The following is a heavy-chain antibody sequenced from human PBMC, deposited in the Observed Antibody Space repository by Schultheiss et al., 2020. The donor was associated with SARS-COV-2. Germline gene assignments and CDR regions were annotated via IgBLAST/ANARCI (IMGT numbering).Heavy chain of an antibody. CDR1: GGSISSSNW. CDR2: INRSGST. V-gene: IGHV4-4*02. J-gene: IGHJ6*02. D-gene: IGHD3-10*01. Sequence: SETLSLTCAVSGGSISSSNWWSWVRQPPGKGLGWIGEINRSGSTNYNPSLKSRVTISVDTSKNQFSLKLSSVTAADTAVYYCARLSYGRLPNYYYYGMDVWGQGTTVTVSS. CDR3: ARLSYGRLPNYYYYGMDV.